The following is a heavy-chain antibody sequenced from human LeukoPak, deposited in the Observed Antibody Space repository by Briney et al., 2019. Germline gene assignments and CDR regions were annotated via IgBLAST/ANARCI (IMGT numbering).Heavy chain of an antibody. CDR3: ARHRLALPRAGHSYYYMDV. V-gene: IGHV4-61*01. CDR1: GDSGDSMKTCN. D-gene: IGHD3-10*01. CDR2: IYNRGNT. J-gene: IGHJ6*03. Sequence: SETLSVTCTISGDSGDSMKTCNWSWGRQPPGKALGWIGYIYNRGNTNYNPSLRSPLTIAVDTSTNQISLRLTSVTAADTAVYYCARHRLALPRAGHSYYYMDVWGKGATITVSS.